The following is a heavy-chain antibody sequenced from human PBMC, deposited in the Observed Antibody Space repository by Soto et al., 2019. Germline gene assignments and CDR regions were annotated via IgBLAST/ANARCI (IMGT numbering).Heavy chain of an antibody. Sequence: QVQLVGSGGGVVQPGRSLRLSCAASGLTFSNYGMHWVRKDPGKGLEWVAVISYDGSNKYYADSVKGRFTISRDNSKNTLHLQMNILRTEDTAVYYCTKHPDYGDYCHLDSCGQGTLVTVSS. V-gene: IGHV3-30*18. CDR3: TKHPDYGDYCHLDS. CDR2: ISYDGSNK. D-gene: IGHD4-17*01. J-gene: IGHJ4*02. CDR1: GLTFSNYG.